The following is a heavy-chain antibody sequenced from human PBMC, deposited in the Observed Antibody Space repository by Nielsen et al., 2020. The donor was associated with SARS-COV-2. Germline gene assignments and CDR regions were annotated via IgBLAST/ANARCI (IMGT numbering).Heavy chain of an antibody. Sequence: GGSLRLSCAASGFTFSSYAMSWVRQAPGKGLEWVSAISGSGGSTYYADSVKGRFTISRDNSKNTLYLQMNSLRAEDTAVYYCAKLRYFDWLVYYFDYWGQGTLVTVSS. CDR1: GFTFSSYA. J-gene: IGHJ4*02. V-gene: IGHV3-23*01. CDR2: ISGSGGST. D-gene: IGHD3-9*01. CDR3: AKLRYFDWLVYYFDY.